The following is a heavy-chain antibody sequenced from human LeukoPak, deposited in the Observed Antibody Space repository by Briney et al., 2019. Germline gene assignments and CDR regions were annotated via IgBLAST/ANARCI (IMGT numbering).Heavy chain of an antibody. CDR3: ARDGAYYYDSSGYDY. D-gene: IGHD3-22*01. CDR2: INPNSGGT. Sequence: ASVKVSCKASGYTFTGYYMHWVRQAAGQGLEWMGRINPNSGGTNYAQKFQGRVTMTRDTSITTAYMELSRLRSDDTAVYYCARDGAYYYDSSGYDYWGQGTLVTVSS. J-gene: IGHJ4*02. CDR1: GYTFTGYY. V-gene: IGHV1-2*06.